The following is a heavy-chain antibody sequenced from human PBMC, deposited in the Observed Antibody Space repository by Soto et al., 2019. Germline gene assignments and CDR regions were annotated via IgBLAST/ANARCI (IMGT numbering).Heavy chain of an antibody. J-gene: IGHJ4*02. Sequence: SETLSLTCTVFGGSLSRGSYCLGWIRPPPGKGLEWIGSIYYSGSTYYNPSLKSRVTISVDTSKNQFSLKLSSVTAADTAVYYCARERSLIVGALRYFDYWGQGTLVTVSS. CDR3: ARERSLIVGALRYFDY. D-gene: IGHD3-22*01. CDR2: IYYSGST. CDR1: GGSLSRGSYC. V-gene: IGHV4-39*07.